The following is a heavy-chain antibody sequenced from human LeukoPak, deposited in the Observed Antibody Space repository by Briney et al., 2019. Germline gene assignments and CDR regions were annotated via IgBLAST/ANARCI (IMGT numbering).Heavy chain of an antibody. D-gene: IGHD1-26*01. CDR2: IIPIFGTA. CDR1: GGTFSSYA. Sequence: GASVKVSCKASGGTFSSYAISWVRQAPRQGLEWMGGIIPIFGTANYAQKFQGRVTITTDESTSTAYMELSSLRSEDTAVYYCARAPFSGSYYIGRLTFDYWGQGTLVTVSS. V-gene: IGHV1-69*05. CDR3: ARAPFSGSYYIGRLTFDY. J-gene: IGHJ4*02.